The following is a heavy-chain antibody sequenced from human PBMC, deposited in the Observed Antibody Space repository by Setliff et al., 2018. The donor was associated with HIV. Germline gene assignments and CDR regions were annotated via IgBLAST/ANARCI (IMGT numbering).Heavy chain of an antibody. J-gene: IGHJ3*02. D-gene: IGHD3-22*01. CDR1: GYTFSDYY. CDR2: MNAKSGST. V-gene: IGHV1-46*01. Sequence: ASVKVSCKASGYTFSDYYMHWVRQAPGQGLEWMGIMNAKSGSTHYARKFQGRVTLTRDTSTNTAYMELSSLRSEDTAVYYCARDDREGRPYYYESSGFSPDAFDIWGQGTMVTVSS. CDR3: ARDDREGRPYYYESSGFSPDAFDI.